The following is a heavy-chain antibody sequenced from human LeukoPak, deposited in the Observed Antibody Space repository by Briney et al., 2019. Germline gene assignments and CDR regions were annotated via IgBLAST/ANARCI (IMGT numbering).Heavy chain of an antibody. Sequence: SETLSLTCSVSGASISSGSNYWGWIRQPPGKTLEWIGSIYSSGSTYYNSSLQSRVIIIIDTPKNHFSLTLSSVTAADTAVYYCARGQDYYDSSGYQSPVDYWGQGTLVTVSS. D-gene: IGHD3-22*01. CDR1: GASISSGSNY. CDR2: IYSSGST. CDR3: ARGQDYYDSSGYQSPVDY. J-gene: IGHJ4*02. V-gene: IGHV4-39*07.